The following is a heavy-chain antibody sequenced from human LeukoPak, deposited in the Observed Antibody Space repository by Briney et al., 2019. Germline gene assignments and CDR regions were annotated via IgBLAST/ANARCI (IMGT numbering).Heavy chain of an antibody. CDR1: GFTFSSYG. D-gene: IGHD6-13*01. V-gene: IGHV3-30*02. Sequence: GGSLRLSCAASGFTFSSYGMHWVRQAPGKGLEWVVFIRYDGGNKYYADSVKGRFTISRDNSKNTLYLQMNSLRAEDTAVYYCARDKLKSWYFDYWGQGTLVTVSS. CDR2: IRYDGGNK. CDR3: ARDKLKSWYFDY. J-gene: IGHJ4*02.